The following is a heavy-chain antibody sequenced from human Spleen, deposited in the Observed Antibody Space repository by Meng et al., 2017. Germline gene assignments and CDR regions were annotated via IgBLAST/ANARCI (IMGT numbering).Heavy chain of an antibody. V-gene: IGHV3-30*03. CDR3: ARGGYYEPRTSNVDY. Sequence: GGSLRLSCAASGFTFSSYSMNWVRQAPGKGLDWVAVISYDGTNKYYADSVKGRFTISRDTSRNTLYLQMDSLRAEDTAVYYCARGGYYEPRTSNVDYWGQGTLDTVSS. D-gene: IGHD3-22*01. J-gene: IGHJ4*02. CDR2: ISYDGTNK. CDR1: GFTFSSYS.